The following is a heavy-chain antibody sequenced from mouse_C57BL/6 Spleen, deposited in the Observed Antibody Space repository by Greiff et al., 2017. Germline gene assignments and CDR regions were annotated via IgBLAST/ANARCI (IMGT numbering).Heavy chain of an antibody. Sequence: QVQLKQPGAELVKPGASVKMSCKASGYTFTSYWITWVKQRPGQGLEWIGDIYPGSGSTNYNEKFKSKATLTVDTSSSTVYMQLSSLTSEDYAVYYCARGSTTVVASNCDYWGQGTTLTVSS. CDR3: ARGSTTVVASNCDY. CDR2: IYPGSGST. CDR1: GYTFTSYW. V-gene: IGHV1-55*01. J-gene: IGHJ2*01. D-gene: IGHD1-1*01.